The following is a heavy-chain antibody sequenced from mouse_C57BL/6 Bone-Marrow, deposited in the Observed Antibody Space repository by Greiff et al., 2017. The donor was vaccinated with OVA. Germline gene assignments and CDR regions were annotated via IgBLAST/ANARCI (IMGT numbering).Heavy chain of an antibody. CDR1: GYTFTSYG. D-gene: IGHD6-1*01. Sequence: QVTLKESGAELARPGASVKLSCKASGYTFTSYGISWVKQRTGQGLEWIGEIYPRSGNTYYNEKFKGKATQTADKSSSTAYMELRSLTSEDSAVYFCATTLYYFDYWGQGTTLTVSS. CDR3: ATTLYYFDY. J-gene: IGHJ2*01. V-gene: IGHV1-81*01. CDR2: IYPRSGNT.